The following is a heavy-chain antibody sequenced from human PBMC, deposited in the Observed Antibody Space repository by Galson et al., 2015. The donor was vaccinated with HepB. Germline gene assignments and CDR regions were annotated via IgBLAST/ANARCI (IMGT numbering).Heavy chain of an antibody. Sequence: SLRLSCAASGFTFSSYAMSWVRQAPGKGLEWVSAISGSGGSTYYADSVKGRFTISRDNSKNTLYLQMNSLRAEDMAVYYCAKDRGTYCGGDCYSGIWFDPWGQGTLVTVSS. V-gene: IGHV3-23*01. CDR1: GFTFSSYA. J-gene: IGHJ5*02. CDR3: AKDRGTYCGGDCYSGIWFDP. CDR2: ISGSGGST. D-gene: IGHD2-21*01.